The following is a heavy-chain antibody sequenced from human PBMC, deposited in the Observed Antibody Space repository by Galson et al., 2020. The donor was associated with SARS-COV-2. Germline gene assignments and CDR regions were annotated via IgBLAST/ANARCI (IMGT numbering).Heavy chain of an antibody. D-gene: IGHD6-19*01. Sequence: GGSLRLSCAASGFTFSSYGMHWVRQAPGNGLEWLAVISYDGSNKYYADSVKGRFTISRDNSKNTLYLQMNSLRAEDTAVYYCAKETSGWYLDYWGQGTLVTVSS. CDR1: GFTFSSYG. V-gene: IGHV3-30*18. CDR3: AKETSGWYLDY. CDR2: ISYDGSNK. J-gene: IGHJ4*02.